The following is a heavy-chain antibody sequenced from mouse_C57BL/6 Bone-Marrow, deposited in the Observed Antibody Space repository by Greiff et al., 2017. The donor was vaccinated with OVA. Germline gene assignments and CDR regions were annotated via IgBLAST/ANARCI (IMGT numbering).Heavy chain of an antibody. V-gene: IGHV5-4*01. CDR2: ISDGGSYT. Sequence: EVQGVESGGGLVKPGGSLKLSCAASGFTFSSYAMSWVRQTPEKRLEWVATISDGGSYTYYPDNVKGRFTISRDNAKNNLYLQMSHLNSEYTAMYYCARDGGRYYYAMDYWGQGTSVTVSS. CDR1: GFTFSSYA. CDR3: ARDGGRYYYAMDY. J-gene: IGHJ4*01.